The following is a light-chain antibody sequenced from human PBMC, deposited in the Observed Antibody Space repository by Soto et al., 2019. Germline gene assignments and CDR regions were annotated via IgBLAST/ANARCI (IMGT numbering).Light chain of an antibody. J-gene: IGKJ4*01. CDR2: WAS. CDR3: QQYYSTPLT. CDR1: QSVLYRSNNLNY. Sequence: DIVMTQSPDSLAVSLGARATINCRSSQSVLYRSNNLNYLAWYLQKPGQPPKLLIYWASTRESGVPERFSGSGSGTDFTLTISSLQAEDVAVYYCQQYYSTPLTFGGGTKVEIK. V-gene: IGKV4-1*01.